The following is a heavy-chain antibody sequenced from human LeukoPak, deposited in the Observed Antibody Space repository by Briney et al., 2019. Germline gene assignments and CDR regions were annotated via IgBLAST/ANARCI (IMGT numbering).Heavy chain of an antibody. J-gene: IGHJ5*02. Sequence: SETLSLTCTVSGYSISSGYYWGWIRQPPGKGLEWIGSTYHSGSTYYNPSLKSRVTISLDTSKTQFSLKLSSVTAADTAVYYCARDRAVAGQGGWIDPWGQGTLVTVSS. D-gene: IGHD6-19*01. V-gene: IGHV4-38-2*02. CDR2: TYHSGST. CDR1: GYSISSGYY. CDR3: ARDRAVAGQGGWIDP.